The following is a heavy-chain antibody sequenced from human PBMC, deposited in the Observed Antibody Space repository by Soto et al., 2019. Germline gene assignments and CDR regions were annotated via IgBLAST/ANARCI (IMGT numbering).Heavy chain of an antibody. CDR3: ARGWCTNVVCYGLTWFDP. CDR1: GGSISSGGYY. Sequence: QVQLQESGPGLVKPSQTLSLTCTVSGGSISSGGYYWSWIRQHPGKGLEWIGYIYYSGSTYYNPSPKSRVTISVDTSKNQFSLKLSSVTAADTAVYYCARGWCTNVVCYGLTWFDPWGQGTLVTAS. J-gene: IGHJ5*02. V-gene: IGHV4-31*03. D-gene: IGHD2-8*01. CDR2: IYYSGST.